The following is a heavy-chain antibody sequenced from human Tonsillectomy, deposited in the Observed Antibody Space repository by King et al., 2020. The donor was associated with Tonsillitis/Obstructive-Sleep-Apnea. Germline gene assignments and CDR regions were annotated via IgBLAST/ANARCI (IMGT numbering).Heavy chain of an antibody. CDR1: GFTFTTYA. Sequence: QLVQSGAEVKKPGASVNLSCKASGFTFTTYAIHWVRQAPGQGLEWMGWVNTGNGNTKHSKKFQGRVTLTRDTPASTAYMELSSLRSEDTAIYYCAGALYDSWLGYSDDAFDLWGQGTVVPVSS. CDR3: AGALYDSWLGYSDDAFDL. V-gene: IGHV1-3*04. CDR2: VNTGNGNT. J-gene: IGHJ3*01. D-gene: IGHD3-3*01.